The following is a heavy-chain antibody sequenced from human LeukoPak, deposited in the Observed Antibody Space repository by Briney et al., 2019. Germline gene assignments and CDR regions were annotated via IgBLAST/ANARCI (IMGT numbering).Heavy chain of an antibody. CDR1: GFNFASHW. J-gene: IGHJ4*02. CDR3: ARERGYYYDSSGSFDY. V-gene: IGHV3-74*01. D-gene: IGHD3-22*01. CDR2: INSGGSGT. Sequence: GGSLRLSCAASGFNFASHWMHWVRQTPGKRLVWVSRINSGGSGTSYADSVEGRFTISRDNAKNSLYLQMNSLRAEDTAVYYCARERGYYYDSSGSFDYWGQGTLVTVSS.